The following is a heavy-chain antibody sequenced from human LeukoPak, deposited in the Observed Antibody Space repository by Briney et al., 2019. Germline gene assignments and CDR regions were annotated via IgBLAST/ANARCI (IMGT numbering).Heavy chain of an antibody. Sequence: PSETLSLTCAVYGGSFSAYYWSWIRRPPGKGLEWIGEINDSGSTNYNPSLKSRVTISVDTSKNQFSLKLSSVTAADTAVYYCARLRYFGGPTSSYYNYYMDVWGTGTTVTVSS. V-gene: IGHV4-34*01. J-gene: IGHJ6*03. D-gene: IGHD3-9*01. CDR2: INDSGST. CDR3: ARLRYFGGPTSSYYNYYMDV. CDR1: GGSFSAYY.